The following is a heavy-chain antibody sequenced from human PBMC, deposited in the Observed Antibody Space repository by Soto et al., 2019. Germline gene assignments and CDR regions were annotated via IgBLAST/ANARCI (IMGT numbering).Heavy chain of an antibody. CDR2: ISGSGDDT. V-gene: IGHV3-23*04. D-gene: IGHD6-19*01. J-gene: IGHJ6*02. Sequence: EVQLVESGGGLVQPGGSLRLSCAASGFTFSIYALSWVRQTPGKGLEWVSAISGSGDDTYYTDSVKGRFTISRDNSKNTLYLQMSSLRAEDTAIYYCAKVDRYSSGWSSYAPEYYYYSMDVWGQGTRSPSP. CDR3: AKVDRYSSGWSSYAPEYYYYSMDV. CDR1: GFTFSIYA.